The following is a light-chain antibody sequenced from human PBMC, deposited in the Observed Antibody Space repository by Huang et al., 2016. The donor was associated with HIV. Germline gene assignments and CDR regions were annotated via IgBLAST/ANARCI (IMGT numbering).Light chain of an antibody. CDR3: QQYNNWPRT. CDR1: QSVSSN. CDR2: NTT. J-gene: IGKJ1*01. V-gene: IGKV3-15*01. Sequence: EIVMTQSPATLSVSPGERATLSCRAGQSVSSNLAWYQQQPGQSPRLLIYNTTTRATGAPARFSGSGSGTEFTLTISSLQSEDFAVYYCQQYNNWPRTFGQGTKVDIK.